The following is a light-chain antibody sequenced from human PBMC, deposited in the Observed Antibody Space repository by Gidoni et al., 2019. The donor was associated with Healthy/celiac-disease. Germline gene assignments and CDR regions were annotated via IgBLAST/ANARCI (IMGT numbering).Light chain of an antibody. Sequence: EIVLTPSPGTLSLSPGDRATLSCRASQSVSSSYLAWYQQKPGQAPRLPIYGASSRATGIPDRFSGSGSGTDFTLTISRLEPEDFAVYYCQQYGSSPWTFGQGTKVEIK. CDR3: QQYGSSPWT. J-gene: IGKJ1*01. CDR2: GAS. V-gene: IGKV3-20*01. CDR1: QSVSSSY.